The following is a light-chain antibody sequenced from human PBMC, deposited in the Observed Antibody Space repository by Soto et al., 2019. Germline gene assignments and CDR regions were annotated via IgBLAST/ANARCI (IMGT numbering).Light chain of an antibody. CDR3: SSYTASLTVV. CDR1: SSDVGGYNF. CDR2: EVS. V-gene: IGLV2-14*01. Sequence: QSALTQPASVSGSPGQSITISCTGTSSDVGGYNFVSWYQHHPDKAPKLIIFEVSNRPSGVSHRFSGSKSGNTASLTISGLQAEDEADYHCSSYTASLTVVFGGGTKVTVL. J-gene: IGLJ2*01.